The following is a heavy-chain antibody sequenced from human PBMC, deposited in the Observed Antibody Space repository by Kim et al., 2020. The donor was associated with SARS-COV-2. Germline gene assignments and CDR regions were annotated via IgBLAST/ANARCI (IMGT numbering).Heavy chain of an antibody. CDR2: IYPGDSDT. CDR1: GYSFTSYW. V-gene: IGHV5-51*01. CDR3: ARLGTYCGGDCYSKGLDP. D-gene: IGHD2-21*02. Sequence: GESLKISCKGSGYSFTSYWIGRVRQMPGKGLEWMGIIYPGDSDTRYSPSFQGQVTISADKSISTAYLQWSSLKASDTAMYYCARLGTYCGGDCYSKGLDPCGQGTLVTVSS. J-gene: IGHJ5*02.